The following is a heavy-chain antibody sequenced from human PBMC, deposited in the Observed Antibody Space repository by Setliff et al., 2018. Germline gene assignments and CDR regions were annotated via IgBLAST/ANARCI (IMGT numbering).Heavy chain of an antibody. J-gene: IGHJ4*02. D-gene: IGHD1-26*01. CDR1: GFTFSSYS. V-gene: IGHV3-48*04. Sequence: GGSLRLSCAASGFTFSSYSMNWVRQAPGKGLEWVSYISSSGSTIYYADSVKGRFTISRDNARDSLFLQMSSLRAEDTAVYYCARDRGSGSYFLRYFDYWGQGTLVTVSS. CDR2: ISSSGSTI. CDR3: ARDRGSGSYFLRYFDY.